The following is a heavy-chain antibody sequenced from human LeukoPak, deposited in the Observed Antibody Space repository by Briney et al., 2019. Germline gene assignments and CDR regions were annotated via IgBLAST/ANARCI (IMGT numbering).Heavy chain of an antibody. Sequence: ASVKVSCKSSGYAFTSYYMHWVRQAPGQGLEWMGIINPSGGSTIYARKFQGRVTMTRDTSTSTIYMELSSLRSEDTAVYYCARRNSHIGSYRPSYYFDYWGQGTLVTVSS. CDR2: INPSGGST. CDR1: GYAFTSYY. D-gene: IGHD1-26*01. J-gene: IGHJ4*02. V-gene: IGHV1-46*01. CDR3: ARRNSHIGSYRPSYYFDY.